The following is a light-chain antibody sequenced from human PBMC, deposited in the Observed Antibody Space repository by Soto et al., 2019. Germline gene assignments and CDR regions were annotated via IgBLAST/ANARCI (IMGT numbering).Light chain of an antibody. V-gene: IGLV2-23*02. J-gene: IGLJ3*02. CDR2: EVS. CDR1: SSDVGSYNL. Sequence: QSVLTQPASVSGSPGQSITISCTGTSSDVGSYNLVSWYQQHPGKAPKVMIYEVSQRPSGVSKRFSGSKSGNTASLTISELQAEDEADYYCCSYAGRSTMVFGGGTKLTVL. CDR3: CSYAGRSTMV.